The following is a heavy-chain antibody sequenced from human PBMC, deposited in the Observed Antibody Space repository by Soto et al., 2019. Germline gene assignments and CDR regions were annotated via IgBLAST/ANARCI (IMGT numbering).Heavy chain of an antibody. V-gene: IGHV3-23*01. CDR3: AKDPYSSSWYRGWFDP. D-gene: IGHD6-13*01. CDR1: GFTFSSYA. CDR2: ISGSGGST. J-gene: IGHJ5*02. Sequence: PGWSLRLSCAASGFTFSSYAMSWVRQAPGKGLEWVSAISGSGGSTYYADSVKGRFTISRDNSKNTLYLQMNSLRAEDTAVYYCAKDPYSSSWYRGWFDPWGQGTLVTVSS.